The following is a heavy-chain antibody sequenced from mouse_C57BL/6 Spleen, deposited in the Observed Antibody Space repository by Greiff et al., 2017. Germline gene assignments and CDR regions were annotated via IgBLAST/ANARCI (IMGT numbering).Heavy chain of an antibody. CDR3: ARQRGYRYAMDY. D-gene: IGHD2-2*01. CDR2: ISSGGSYT. J-gene: IGHJ4*01. CDR1: GFTFSSYG. Sequence: EVKLVESGGDLVKPGGSLKLSCAASGFTFSSYGMSWVRQTPDKRLEWVATISSGGSYTYYPDSVKGRFTFSRDNAKNTLYLQMSSLKSEDTAMYYCARQRGYRYAMDYWGQGTSVTVSS. V-gene: IGHV5-6*02.